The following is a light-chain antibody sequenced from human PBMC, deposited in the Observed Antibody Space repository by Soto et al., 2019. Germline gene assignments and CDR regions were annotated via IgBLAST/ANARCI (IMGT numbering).Light chain of an antibody. CDR1: SGHSSYA. CDR3: QTWGTGIWV. CDR2: LNSDGSH. J-gene: IGLJ3*02. V-gene: IGLV4-69*01. Sequence: QDVVTQSPSASASLGASVKLTCTLSSGHSSYAIAWHQQQPEKGPRYLMRLNSDGSHTKGDGIPDRFSGSSSGAERYLTISSLQSEDEADYYCQTWGTGIWVFGGGTKLTVL.